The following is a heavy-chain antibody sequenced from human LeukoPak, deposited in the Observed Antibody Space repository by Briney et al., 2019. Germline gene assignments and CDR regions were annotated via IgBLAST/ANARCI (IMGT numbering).Heavy chain of an antibody. D-gene: IGHD3-22*01. CDR1: GGSISSYY. CDR3: ARDLPSSGYYSGQSYYYYGMDV. J-gene: IGHJ6*02. CDR2: IYYSGST. Sequence: PSETLSLTCTVSGGSISSYYWSWIRQPPGKGLEWMGYIYYSGSTNYNPSLKSRVTISVDTSKNQFSLKLSSVTAADTAVYYCARDLPSSGYYSGQSYYYYGMDVWGQGTTVTVSS. V-gene: IGHV4-59*01.